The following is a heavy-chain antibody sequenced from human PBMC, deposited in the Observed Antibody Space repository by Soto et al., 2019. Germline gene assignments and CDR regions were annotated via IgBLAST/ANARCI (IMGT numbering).Heavy chain of an antibody. J-gene: IGHJ5*02. Sequence: SETLSLTCTVSGDSISGGASFWSWIRQPPGKGLEWIANVYYSGSSYYNPSLKSRLTISVDTTKNQFSLQLKSMTAADTAVYYCAKLSCTSSTCYFPGWFDPWGQGTLVT. CDR2: VYYSGSS. CDR1: GDSISGGASF. CDR3: AKLSCTSSTCYFPGWFDP. D-gene: IGHD2-2*01. V-gene: IGHV4-31*03.